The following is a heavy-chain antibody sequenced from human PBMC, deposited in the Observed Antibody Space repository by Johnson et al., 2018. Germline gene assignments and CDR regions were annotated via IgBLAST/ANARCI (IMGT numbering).Heavy chain of an antibody. D-gene: IGHD5-18*01. CDR3: ASHPVVTENAFDY. J-gene: IGHJ3*01. CDR1: GFTFSSYA. CDR2: IYSGGST. V-gene: IGHV3-66*02. Sequence: EVQLVESGGGLVQPGGSLRLSCAASGFTFSSYAMSWVRQAPGKGLEWVSAIYSGGSTYYAASVTGRFTISRDNSKNTLYLQMNSLGAEDPAVYYCASHPVVTENAFDYWGQGTMVTVSS.